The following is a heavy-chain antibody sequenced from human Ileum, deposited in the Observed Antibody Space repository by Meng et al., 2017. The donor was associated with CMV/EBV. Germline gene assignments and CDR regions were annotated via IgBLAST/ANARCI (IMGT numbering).Heavy chain of an antibody. J-gene: IGHJ4*02. V-gene: IGHV3-21*01. Sequence: GESLKISCVASGFTFSTYSMNWLRQAPGKGLEWVSSIHSTYSIYQPDSVKGRFTISRDNAKNSLYLQMNSLRVEDTAAYYCARDRLEGSFSGPGYWGQGTLVTVSS. CDR2: IHSTYSI. D-gene: IGHD1-26*01. CDR1: GFTFSTYS. CDR3: ARDRLEGSFSGPGY.